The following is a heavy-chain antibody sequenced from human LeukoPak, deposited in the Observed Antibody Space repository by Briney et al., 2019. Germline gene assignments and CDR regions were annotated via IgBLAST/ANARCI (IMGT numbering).Heavy chain of an antibody. J-gene: IGHJ4*02. CDR2: INPNSGGT. D-gene: IGHD1-26*01. CDR1: GYTFTGYY. CDR3: ARVRSGSYPDY. Sequence: ASVKVSCKASGYTFTGYYMHWVRQAPGQGLEWMGRINPNSGGTNYAQKFQGRVTMTRDTSISTAYMGLSRLRSDDTAVYYCARVRSGSYPDYWGQGTLVTVSS. V-gene: IGHV1-2*06.